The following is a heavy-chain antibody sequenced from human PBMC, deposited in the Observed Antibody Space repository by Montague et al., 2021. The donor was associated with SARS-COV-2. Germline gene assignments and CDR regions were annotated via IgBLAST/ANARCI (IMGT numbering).Heavy chain of an antibody. V-gene: IGHV4-39*01. J-gene: IGHJ4*02. CDR2: IYYSGXT. CDR3: ARLDQLLSGTPGY. Sequence: SETLSLTCTVSGGYITGRSYYWGWIRQPPGKGLEWIGSIYYSGXTXYXXXXKSRVTISVDTPNNQFSLKLASVTAPDTAVYYCARLDQLLSGTPGYWGQGTLVTVSS. CDR1: GGYITGRSYY. D-gene: IGHD2-2*01.